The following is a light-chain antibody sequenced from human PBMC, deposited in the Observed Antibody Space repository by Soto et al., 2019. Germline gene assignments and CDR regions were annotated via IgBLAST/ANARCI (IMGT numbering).Light chain of an antibody. Sequence: QSALTLPASVSGSPGQSITISCTGTSSDVGGYNYVSWYQQHPGKAPKRMIYEVRNRPSGISNRFSGSKSGYTASLTISGLQAEDEADYYCSSYTSAGTLVFGGGTQLTVL. CDR1: SSDVGGYNY. CDR2: EVR. V-gene: IGLV2-14*01. CDR3: SSYTSAGTLV. J-gene: IGLJ2*01.